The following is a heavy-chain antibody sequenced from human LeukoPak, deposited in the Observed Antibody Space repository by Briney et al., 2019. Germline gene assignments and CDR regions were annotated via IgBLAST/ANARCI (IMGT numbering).Heavy chain of an antibody. V-gene: IGHV3-21*01. CDR2: ISSSSSYI. CDR3: AKAGGYGYHPHFDY. J-gene: IGHJ4*02. Sequence: GGSLRLSCAASGFTFSSYSMNWVRQAPGKGLEWVSSISSSSSYIYYADSVKGRFTISRDNSKNTLYLQMNSLRAEDTAVYYCAKAGGYGYHPHFDYWGQGTLVTVSS. D-gene: IGHD5-18*01. CDR1: GFTFSSYS.